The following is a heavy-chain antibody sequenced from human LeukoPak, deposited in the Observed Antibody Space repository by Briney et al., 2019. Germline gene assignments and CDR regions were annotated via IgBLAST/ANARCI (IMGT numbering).Heavy chain of an antibody. D-gene: IGHD4-11*01. CDR1: GFTFSSYG. V-gene: IGHV3-30*03. CDR2: ISYDGSNK. CDR3: ASPPDYTVGYYYYGMDV. J-gene: IGHJ6*02. Sequence: KPGGSLRLSCAASGFTFSSYGMHWVRQAPGKGLEWVSVISYDGSNKYYADSVKGRFTISRDNSKNTLYLQMNSLRAEDTAVYYCASPPDYTVGYYYYGMDVWGQGTTVTVS.